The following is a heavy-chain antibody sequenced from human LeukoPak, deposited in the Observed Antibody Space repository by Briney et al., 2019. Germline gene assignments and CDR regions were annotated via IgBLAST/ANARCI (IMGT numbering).Heavy chain of an antibody. V-gene: IGHV3-30*04. Sequence: GGSLRLSCAASGFTFRNSPMHWVRQAPGKGLDWVAVISYDGATEYYADSLEGRVTISRDNSKNTLYLQLNSLTADDTAVYYCAREHYFYHMDGWGEGTTVTVSS. CDR1: GFTFRNSP. CDR2: ISYDGATE. CDR3: AREHYFYHMDG. J-gene: IGHJ6*03.